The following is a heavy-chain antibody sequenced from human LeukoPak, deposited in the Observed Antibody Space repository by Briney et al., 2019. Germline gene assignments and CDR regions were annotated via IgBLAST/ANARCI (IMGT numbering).Heavy chain of an antibody. V-gene: IGHV4-59*08. CDR2: IYSSGSA. J-gene: IGHJ4*01. D-gene: IGHD3-22*01. CDR1: GASINNNF. CDR3: ARHRDYYDS. Sequence: PSETLSLTCTVSGASINNNFWTWIRKPPGKGLEWIGYIYSSGSANYNPSLKSRVIISGDTSKNQISLNLTSVTAADTALYFCARHRDYYDSWGHGTLVTVSS.